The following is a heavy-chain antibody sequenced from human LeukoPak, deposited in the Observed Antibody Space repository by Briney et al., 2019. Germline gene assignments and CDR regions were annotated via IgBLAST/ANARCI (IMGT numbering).Heavy chain of an antibody. V-gene: IGHV1-8*01. Sequence: ASVKVSCKASGYTFTSYDINWVRQATGQGLEWMGWMNPNSGNTGYAQKFQGRVTMTRNTSISTAYMELSSLRSEDTAVYYCARVVRYGMQYYFDYWGQGTLVTVSS. D-gene: IGHD2-8*01. CDR3: ARVVRYGMQYYFDY. CDR1: GYTFTSYD. J-gene: IGHJ4*02. CDR2: MNPNSGNT.